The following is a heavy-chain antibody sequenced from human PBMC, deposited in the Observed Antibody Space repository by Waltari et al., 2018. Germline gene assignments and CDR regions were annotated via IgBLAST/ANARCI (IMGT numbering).Heavy chain of an antibody. CDR2: IYCDDRT. J-gene: IGHJ3*01. Sequence: QVQLQGSGPGLAKPSETLSLTCTVSGVSITSRDYYWGWVPQPPGKALEWVGTIYCDDRTYYNPSLRSRVTISLDTSKNEFSLTLSSVTAADTALFFCARQSHSFYYHTNGYFWHGFDVWGPGAMVTVSS. CDR1: GVSITSRDYY. V-gene: IGHV4-39*01. CDR3: ARQSHSFYYHTNGYFWHGFDV. D-gene: IGHD3-22*01.